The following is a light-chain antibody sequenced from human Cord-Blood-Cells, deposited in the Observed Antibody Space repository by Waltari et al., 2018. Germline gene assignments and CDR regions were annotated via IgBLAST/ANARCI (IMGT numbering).Light chain of an antibody. Sequence: EIVLTELPATLTVSPGERATLSCRASQSVSSFLAWYQQKPGQAPRLLIYDASNRATGIPARFSGSGSGTDFTLTISSLEPEDFAVYYCQQRSNWPSFGGGTKVEIK. V-gene: IGKV3-11*01. CDR1: QSVSSF. CDR2: DAS. J-gene: IGKJ4*01. CDR3: QQRSNWPS.